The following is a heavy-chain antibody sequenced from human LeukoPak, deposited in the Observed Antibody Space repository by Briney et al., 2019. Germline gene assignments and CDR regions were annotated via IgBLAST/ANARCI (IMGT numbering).Heavy chain of an antibody. CDR3: AREPTSMGSDY. J-gene: IGHJ4*02. CDR1: GFTFSTYS. V-gene: IGHV3-21*01. CDR2: ISDSSTYI. D-gene: IGHD5-18*01. Sequence: GGSLRLSCTASGFTFSTYSMTWFRQAPGKGLEWVSSISDSSTYIYYTDSVKGRFTISRDNAKNSLYLQMNSLRADDAAVYYCAREPTSMGSDYWGQGTLVTVSS.